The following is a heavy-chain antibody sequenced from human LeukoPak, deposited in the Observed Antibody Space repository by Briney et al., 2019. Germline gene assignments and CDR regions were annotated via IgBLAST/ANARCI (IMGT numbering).Heavy chain of an antibody. D-gene: IGHD7-27*01. Sequence: PGRSLRLSCAASGFTFSSYGMHWVRQAPGKGLEWVAVIWYDGSNKYYADSVKGRFTISRDNSKNTLYLQMNSLRAEDTAVYYCVKDGLHGSNHQLGYYFDYWGQGTLVTVSS. J-gene: IGHJ4*02. CDR2: IWYDGSNK. V-gene: IGHV3-33*06. CDR1: GFTFSSYG. CDR3: VKDGLHGSNHQLGYYFDY.